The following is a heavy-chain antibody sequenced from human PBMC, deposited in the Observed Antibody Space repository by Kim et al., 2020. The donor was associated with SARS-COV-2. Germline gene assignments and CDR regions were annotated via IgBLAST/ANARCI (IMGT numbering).Heavy chain of an antibody. Sequence: GRFTHSRDNSKNTLYLQMNSLRAEDTAVYYCATSGIAVADRDYYDYGMDVWGQGTTVTVSS. D-gene: IGHD6-19*01. CDR3: ATSGIAVADRDYYDYGMDV. V-gene: IGHV3-23*01. J-gene: IGHJ6*02.